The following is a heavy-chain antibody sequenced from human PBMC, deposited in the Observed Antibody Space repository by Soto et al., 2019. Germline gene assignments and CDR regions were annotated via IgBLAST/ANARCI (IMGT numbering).Heavy chain of an antibody. CDR2: IYHSGST. V-gene: IGHV4-4*02. D-gene: IGHD4-17*01. CDR1: GGSISSSNW. J-gene: IGHJ4*02. Sequence: QVQLQESGPGLVKPSGTLSLTCAVSGGSISSSNWWSWVRQPPGKGLEWIGEIYHSGSTNYNPSPKSRVXXXVXKSKNQSSRKRSSVTAAATAVYYCARSTRSGTTFDYWGQGTLGTVSS. CDR3: ARSTRSGTTFDY.